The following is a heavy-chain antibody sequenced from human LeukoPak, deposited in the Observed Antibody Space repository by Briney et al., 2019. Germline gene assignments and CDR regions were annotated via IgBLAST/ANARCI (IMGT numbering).Heavy chain of an antibody. CDR2: ISGSGGST. CDR3: AKGGYGSGSYSGFDI. Sequence: GGTLRLSCAASGFTFSSYGMSWVRQAPGKGLEWVSAISGSGGSTYYADSVKGRFTISRDNSKNTLYLQMNSLRGEDTAIYYCAKGGYGSGSYSGFDIWGQGTMVTVSS. D-gene: IGHD3-10*01. CDR1: GFTFSSYG. J-gene: IGHJ3*02. V-gene: IGHV3-23*01.